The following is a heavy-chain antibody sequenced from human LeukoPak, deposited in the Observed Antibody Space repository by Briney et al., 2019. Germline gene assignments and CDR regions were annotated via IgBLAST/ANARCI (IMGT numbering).Heavy chain of an antibody. J-gene: IGHJ5*02. CDR3: ARARYYGSGIWGERYNWFDP. CDR1: GYTFTSYG. V-gene: IGHV1-18*01. Sequence: ASVKVSCKASGYTFTSYGISWVRQAPGQGLEWMGWISAYNGNTNYAQKLQGRVTMTTDTSTSTAYMELRSLRSDDTAVYYCARARYYGSGIWGERYNWFDPWGQGTLVTVSS. CDR2: ISAYNGNT. D-gene: IGHD3-10*01.